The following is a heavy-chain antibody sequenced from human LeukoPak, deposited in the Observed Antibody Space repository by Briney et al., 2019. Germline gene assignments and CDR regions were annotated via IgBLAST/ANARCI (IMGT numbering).Heavy chain of an antibody. CDR3: ARAKPPYYDSWSGYYIGDY. CDR1: GYTFTSYD. V-gene: IGHV1-8*01. CDR2: MNPNSGNT. J-gene: IGHJ4*02. Sequence: ASVKVSCKASGYTFTSYDINWVRQATGQGLEWMGWMNPNSGNTGYAQKFQGRVTMTRNTSISTAYMELSSLRSEDTAVYYCARAKPPYYDSWSGYYIGDYWGQGTLVTVSS. D-gene: IGHD3-3*01.